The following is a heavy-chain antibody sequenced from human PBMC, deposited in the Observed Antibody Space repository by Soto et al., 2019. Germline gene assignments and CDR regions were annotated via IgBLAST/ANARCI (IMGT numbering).Heavy chain of an antibody. CDR1: GYTFTAYS. D-gene: IGHD6-6*01. J-gene: IGHJ4*02. Sequence: VQLVQSGAEVKSPGASVKVSCKASGYTFTAYSIHWMRQAPGQGLEWVGWINAGNGDTKYSQKFQDRVTITRDTSASTVYMEVSSLRSEDTPVYYCARGGGSSSWYFWECWGQGTLVTVSS. CDR3: ARGGGSSSWYFWEC. V-gene: IGHV1-3*01. CDR2: INAGNGDT.